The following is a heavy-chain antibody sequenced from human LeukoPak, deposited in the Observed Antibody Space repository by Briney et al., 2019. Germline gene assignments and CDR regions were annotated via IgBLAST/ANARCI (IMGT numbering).Heavy chain of an antibody. V-gene: IGHV1-69*04. CDR2: IIPILGIA. J-gene: IGHJ4*02. CDR1: GGTFSSYA. CDR3: ARHVIAAAGYYFDY. D-gene: IGHD6-13*01. Sequence: RASVKVSCKASGGTFSSYAISWVRQAPGQGLEWMGRIIPILGIANYAQKFQGRVTITADKSTSTAYMELSSLRSEDTAVYYCARHVIAAAGYYFDYWGQGTLVTVSS.